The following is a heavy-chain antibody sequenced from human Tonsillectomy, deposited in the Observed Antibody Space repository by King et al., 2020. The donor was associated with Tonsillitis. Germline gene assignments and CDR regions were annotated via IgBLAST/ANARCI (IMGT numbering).Heavy chain of an antibody. Sequence: VTLKESGPVLVKPTETLTLTCTVSGFSLSNARMGVSWIRQPPGKALEWLAHILSNDEKSYSTSLKSRLTISKDTSKSQVVLTMTNVDPVDTATYYCARISTYYYDSSGYYSPNWFDPWGQGTLVTVSS. CDR1: GFSLSNARMG. D-gene: IGHD3-22*01. CDR3: ARISTYYYDSSGYYSPNWFDP. CDR2: ILSNDEK. V-gene: IGHV2-26*01. J-gene: IGHJ5*02.